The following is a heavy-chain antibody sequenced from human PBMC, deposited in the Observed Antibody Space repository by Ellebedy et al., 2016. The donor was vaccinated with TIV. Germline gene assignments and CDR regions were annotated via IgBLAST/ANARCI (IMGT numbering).Heavy chain of an antibody. J-gene: IGHJ5*02. D-gene: IGHD4-17*01. CDR3: AKGGGYYGDYAEQWFDP. Sequence: GGSLRLSXAASAFIFSDYAMSLVRQAPGTGLEWVSVISGSDSSTFYAESVKGRFTISRDKHKNTLYLQMNSLSAEDTAIYYCAKGGGYYGDYAEQWFDPWGQGTQVTVSS. CDR2: ISGSDSST. CDR1: AFIFSDYA. V-gene: IGHV3-23*01.